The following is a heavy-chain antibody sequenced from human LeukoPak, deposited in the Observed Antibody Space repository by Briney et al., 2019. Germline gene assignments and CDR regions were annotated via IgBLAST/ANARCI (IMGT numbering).Heavy chain of an antibody. CDR1: GGSISSYY. J-gene: IGHJ4*02. CDR3: ARGLAARWHYFDY. D-gene: IGHD6-6*01. Sequence: SETLSLTCTVSGGSISSYYWSWVRQPAGKGLEWIGRIYTSGSTNHNTSLKSRVTMSVETSKNQFSLKLSSVTAADPAVYYCARGLAARWHYFDYWGQGTLVTVSS. V-gene: IGHV4-4*07. CDR2: IYTSGST.